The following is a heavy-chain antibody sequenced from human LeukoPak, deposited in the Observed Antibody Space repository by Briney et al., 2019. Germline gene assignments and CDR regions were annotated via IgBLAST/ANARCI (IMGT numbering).Heavy chain of an antibody. J-gene: IGHJ4*02. CDR1: GFTFSSYG. V-gene: IGHV3-30*18. CDR2: ISYDRSNK. D-gene: IGHD2/OR15-2a*01. Sequence: GGSLRLSCAASGFTFSSYGMHWVRQAPGKGLEWVTVISYDRSNKYYADSVKGRFTISRDNSKNTLYLQMNSLRAEDTAVYYCAKGTFRYVPAPEDYWGQGTLVTVSS. CDR3: AKGTFRYVPAPEDY.